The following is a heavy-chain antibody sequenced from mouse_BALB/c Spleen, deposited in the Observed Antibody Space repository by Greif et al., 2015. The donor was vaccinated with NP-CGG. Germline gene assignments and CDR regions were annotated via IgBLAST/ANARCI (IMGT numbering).Heavy chain of an antibody. D-gene: IGHD1-1*01. J-gene: IGHJ1*01. CDR2: IYPGDGDT. CDR1: GYAFSSYW. V-gene: IGHV1-80*01. Sequence: QVLLQQSGAELVRPGSSVKISCKASGYAFSSYWMNWVKQRPGQGLEWIGQIYPGDGDTNYNGKFKGKATLTADKSSSTAYMQLSSLTSEDSAVYFCAREDYGTRYSDVWGAGTTVTVSS. CDR3: AREDYGTRYSDV.